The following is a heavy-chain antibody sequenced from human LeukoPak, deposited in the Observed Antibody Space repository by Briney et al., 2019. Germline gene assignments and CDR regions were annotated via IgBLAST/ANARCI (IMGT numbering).Heavy chain of an antibody. D-gene: IGHD2-2*01. CDR3: ARGLGYCTSTTCLLPFDY. Sequence: GGSLRLSCAASGFTVSTYYMTWVRQAPGKGLECVSVIYSGGSTYYADSVKGRFTVSRDNSKNTLYLQMDSLRAEDTAMYYCARGLGYCTSTTCLLPFDYWGQGTLVTVSS. J-gene: IGHJ4*02. CDR1: GFTVSTYY. CDR2: IYSGGST. V-gene: IGHV3-53*01.